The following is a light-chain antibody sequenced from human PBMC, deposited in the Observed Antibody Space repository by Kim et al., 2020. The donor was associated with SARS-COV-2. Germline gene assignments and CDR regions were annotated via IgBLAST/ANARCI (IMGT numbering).Light chain of an antibody. CDR3: KSYSSATTPTCV. Sequence: QSALTQAASVSASPGQSITISCTGTSSDIGGYDSVCWYQQHPGKVPKVIIYGVSNRPSGVSDRFSGSKSGNTASLTISGVQAEDEADYYCKSYSSATTPTCVFGGGTKVTVL. J-gene: IGLJ1*01. CDR2: GVS. V-gene: IGLV2-14*03. CDR1: SSDIGGYDS.